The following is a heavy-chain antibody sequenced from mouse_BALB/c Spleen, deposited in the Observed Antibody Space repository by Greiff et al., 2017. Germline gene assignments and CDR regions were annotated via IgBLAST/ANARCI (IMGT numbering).Heavy chain of an antibody. CDR3: ARRGIYYGNSPYAMDY. Sequence: DVQLVESGGGLVQPGGSLKLSCAASGFDFSRYWMSWVRQAPGKGLEWIGEINPDSSTINYTPSLKDKFIISRDNAKNTLYLQMSKVRSEDTALYYCARRGIYYGNSPYAMDYWGQGTSVTVSS. CDR1: GFDFSRYW. CDR2: INPDSSTI. V-gene: IGHV4-1*02. J-gene: IGHJ4*01. D-gene: IGHD2-1*01.